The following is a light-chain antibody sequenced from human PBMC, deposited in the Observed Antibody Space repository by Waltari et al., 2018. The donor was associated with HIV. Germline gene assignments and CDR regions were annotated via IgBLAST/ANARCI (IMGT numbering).Light chain of an antibody. CDR2: KDT. CDR1: ALATQT. CDR3: QSADGSGTWV. V-gene: IGLV3-25*03. J-gene: IGLJ3*02. Sequence: SSELIQPPSVSVSPGQTARITCAGDALATQTVYWYQQKTGQAPVVVIYKDTGRPSGIPERFSGSSSGTIVTLSISGVQAEDEADYYCQSADGSGTWVFGGGTKLTVL.